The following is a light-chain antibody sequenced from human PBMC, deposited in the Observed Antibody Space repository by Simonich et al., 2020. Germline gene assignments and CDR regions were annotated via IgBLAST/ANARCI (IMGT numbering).Light chain of an antibody. CDR1: QDIRHS. J-gene: IGKJ4*01. CDR2: DAS. Sequence: DIQMTQSPSSLSASVGDRVTITCQASQDIRHSLNWYQQKPGKAPKLLIYDASNLETGVPSRFSGSGSGTDFTFTISSLQPEDIATYYCQQYDNLPTFGGGTKVEIK. CDR3: QQYDNLPT. V-gene: IGKV1-33*01.